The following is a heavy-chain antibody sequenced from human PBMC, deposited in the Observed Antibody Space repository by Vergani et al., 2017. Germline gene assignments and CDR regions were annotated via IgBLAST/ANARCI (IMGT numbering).Heavy chain of an antibody. CDR2: INPIDSKI. CDR1: ESSFISNE. CDR3: TRHGPCGDGACLHFEH. Sequence: EVMLVQSGAEVKKPGESLKISCKYSESSFISNEIAWVRQMSGKGLQWMGNINPIDSKIAYSPSFQGQAIMSLDKSITTAYLQWRSLKASDAAIYYCTRHGPCGDGACLHFEHWGQGTQVTVSS. D-gene: IGHD2-21*01. V-gene: IGHV5-51*01. J-gene: IGHJ4*02.